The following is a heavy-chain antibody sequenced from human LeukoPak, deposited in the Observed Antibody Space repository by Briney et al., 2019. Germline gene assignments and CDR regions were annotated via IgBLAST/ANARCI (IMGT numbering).Heavy chain of an antibody. V-gene: IGHV4-4*02. Sequence: SETLSLTCAVSGGSISSSNWWSWVRQPPGKGLERIGEIYHSGSTNYNPSLKSRVTISVDTSKNQFSLKLSSVTAADTAVYYCTRGYSSGFAGAWGQGTLVTVSS. CDR2: IYHSGST. CDR3: TRGYSSGFAGA. D-gene: IGHD6-19*01. J-gene: IGHJ5*02. CDR1: GGSISSSNW.